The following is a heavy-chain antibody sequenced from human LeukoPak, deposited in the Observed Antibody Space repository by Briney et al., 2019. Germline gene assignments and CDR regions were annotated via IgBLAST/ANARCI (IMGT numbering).Heavy chain of an antibody. Sequence: GASVKVSCNASGYTFTNYGISWVRQAPGQGLEWMGWISGYNGNTNYAQELQGRVTMTTDTSTNTAYMELRSLRSDDTAVYYCARRRIVAGTDAFDIWGQGTMVTVSS. D-gene: IGHD6-19*01. CDR2: ISGYNGNT. J-gene: IGHJ3*02. CDR3: ARRRIVAGTDAFDI. V-gene: IGHV1-18*01. CDR1: GYTFTNYG.